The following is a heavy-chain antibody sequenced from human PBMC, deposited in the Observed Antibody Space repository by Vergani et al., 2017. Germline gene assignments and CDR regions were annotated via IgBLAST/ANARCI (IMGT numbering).Heavy chain of an antibody. CDR3: ARSRMGTTVFDF. D-gene: IGHD1-26*01. Sequence: QVQLQESGPGLVKPSETLSLTCTVSGGSISSFYWSWIRQPAGKGLEWIGRIHTTGITKYNPSLESRVTMSVDTSNNQFSLRLSSVTAADTAVYYCARSRMGTTVFDFWGQGILVTVSS. CDR2: IHTTGIT. J-gene: IGHJ4*02. CDR1: GGSISSFY. V-gene: IGHV4-4*07.